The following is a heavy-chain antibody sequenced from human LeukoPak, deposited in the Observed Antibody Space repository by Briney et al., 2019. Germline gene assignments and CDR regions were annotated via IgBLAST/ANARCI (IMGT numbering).Heavy chain of an antibody. J-gene: IGHJ4*02. Sequence: SETLSLTCTVSGGSISSSSYYWGWIRQPPGKGLEWIGSIYYSGSTYYNPSLKSRVTISVDTSKNQFSLKLSSVTAADTAVYYCARYREDYFDYWGQGTLVTVSS. CDR1: GGSISSSSYY. CDR2: IYYSGST. D-gene: IGHD1-26*01. V-gene: IGHV4-39*07. CDR3: ARYREDYFDY.